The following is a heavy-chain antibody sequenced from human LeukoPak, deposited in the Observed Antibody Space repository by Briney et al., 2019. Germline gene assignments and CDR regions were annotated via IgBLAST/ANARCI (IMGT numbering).Heavy chain of an antibody. V-gene: IGHV3-30*02. CDR2: IRPNGINT. Sequence: GGSLRLSCVVSGFSLTTYGMLWVRQAPGKGLEWVAFIRPNGINTYYEDSVEGRFTIYRDNSKGTLYLQMNSLRTEDTAVYYCAKDRPIEGGFDPWGQGSLVTVSS. J-gene: IGHJ5*02. D-gene: IGHD3-16*01. CDR1: GFSLTTYG. CDR3: AKDRPIEGGFDP.